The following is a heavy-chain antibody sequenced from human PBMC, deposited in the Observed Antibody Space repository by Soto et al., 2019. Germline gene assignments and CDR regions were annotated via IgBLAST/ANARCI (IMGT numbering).Heavy chain of an antibody. CDR2: ISGSGGST. D-gene: IGHD1-26*01. CDR3: AKPIYSGSYQPIDY. V-gene: IGHV3-23*01. J-gene: IGHJ4*02. CDR1: GFTFSSYA. Sequence: GGSLRLSCAASGFTFSSYAMSWVRQAPGKGLEWVSAISGSGGSTYYADSVRGRFTISRDNSKNTLYLQMNSLRAEDTAVYYCAKPIYSGSYQPIDYWGQGTLVTVSS.